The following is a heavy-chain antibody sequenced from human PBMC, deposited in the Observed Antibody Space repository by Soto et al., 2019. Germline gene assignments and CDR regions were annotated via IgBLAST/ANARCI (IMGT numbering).Heavy chain of an antibody. D-gene: IGHD3-22*01. CDR2: ITTTGTTI. CDR3: ARYYDSSGPDL. V-gene: IGHV3-48*01. Sequence: PGGSLRLSCAASGFTFSTYNMVWVRQAPGKGLEWLSYITTTGTTIYYADSVKGRFTVSGDNAKISLYLQMNSLRAEDTAVYYCARYYDSSGPDLWGRGTLVTVSS. CDR1: GFTFSTYN. J-gene: IGHJ2*01.